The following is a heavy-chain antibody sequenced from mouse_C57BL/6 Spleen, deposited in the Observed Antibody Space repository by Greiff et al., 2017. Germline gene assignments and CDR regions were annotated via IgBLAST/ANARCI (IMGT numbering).Heavy chain of an antibody. J-gene: IGHJ3*01. CDR2: ISSGSSTI. CDR3: ARRLAY. CDR1: GFTFSDYG. Sequence: VQLKESGGGLVKPGGSLKLSCAASGFTFSDYGMHWVRQAPEKGLEWVAYISSGSSTIYYADTVKGRFTISRDNAKNTLFLQMTSLRSEDTAMYYCARRLAYWGQGTLVTVSA. V-gene: IGHV5-17*01.